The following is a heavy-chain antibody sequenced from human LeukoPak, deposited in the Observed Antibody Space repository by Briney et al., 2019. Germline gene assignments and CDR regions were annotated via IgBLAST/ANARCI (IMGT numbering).Heavy chain of an antibody. Sequence: SETLSLTCTVSGGSISSGGYYWSWIRQHPGKGLEWIGYIYYSGSTYYNPSLKSRVTISVDTSKNQFSLKLSSVTAADTAVYYCATAWATTVTDDDAFDIWGQGTMVTVSS. J-gene: IGHJ3*02. CDR2: IYYSGST. V-gene: IGHV4-31*03. CDR1: GGSISSGGYY. CDR3: ATAWATTVTDDDAFDI. D-gene: IGHD4-17*01.